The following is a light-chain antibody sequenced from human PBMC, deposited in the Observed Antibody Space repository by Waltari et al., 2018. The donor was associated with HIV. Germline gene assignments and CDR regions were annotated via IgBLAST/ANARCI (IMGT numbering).Light chain of an antibody. CDR2: GVS. Sequence: QSALTQPASVSGSPGQSITLSCTGTSSDVGGFNSVSWYQHHPGKAPKLMIYGVSNRPSGVSNRFSGSKSGNTASLTISGLQAEDEADYYCSSYTTSSTLGMFGGGTKLTVL. V-gene: IGLV2-14*01. CDR3: SSYTTSSTLGM. J-gene: IGLJ3*02. CDR1: SSDVGGFNS.